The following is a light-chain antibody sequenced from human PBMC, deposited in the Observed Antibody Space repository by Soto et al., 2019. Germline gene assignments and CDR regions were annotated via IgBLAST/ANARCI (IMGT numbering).Light chain of an antibody. Sequence: QSALTQPPSASGSPGQSVTISCTGTSSDVGVYNYVSWYQQHPGKAPKLMIYEVSKRPSGVPDRFSGSKSGNTASLTVSGLQAEDEADYYCSSYAGSNHVVFGGGTKVTVL. CDR2: EVS. CDR1: SSDVGVYNY. CDR3: SSYAGSNHVV. J-gene: IGLJ2*01. V-gene: IGLV2-8*01.